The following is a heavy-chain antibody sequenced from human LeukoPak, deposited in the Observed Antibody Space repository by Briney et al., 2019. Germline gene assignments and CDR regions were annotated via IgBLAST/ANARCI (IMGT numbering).Heavy chain of an antibody. V-gene: IGHV3-74*01. Sequence: SGGSLRLSCAGSGFTLSSNWMHWVRQGPGKGLVWVSRIYSDGSRTNYADSVKGRFTISGDNAKNTLYLQMNSLRAEDTAVYYCARSGRGGAFDIWGQGTMVTVPS. J-gene: IGHJ3*02. CDR3: ARSGRGGAFDI. D-gene: IGHD1-26*01. CDR2: IYSDGSRT. CDR1: GFTLSSNW.